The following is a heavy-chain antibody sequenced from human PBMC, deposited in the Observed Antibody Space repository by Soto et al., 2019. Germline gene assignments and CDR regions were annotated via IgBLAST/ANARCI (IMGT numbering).Heavy chain of an antibody. CDR3: ARECTSSFGWFDA. D-gene: IGHD6-13*01. CDR1: GGSLSSYY. CDR2: IYYSGST. V-gene: IGHV4-59*01. J-gene: IGHJ5*02. Sequence: SETLSLTCTVSGGSLSSYYWSWFRQPPGKGLEWIGYIYYSGSTNYNPSLKSRVTISVDTSKNQFSLKLSSVTAADTAVYYCARECTSSFGWFDAWGQGTLVTVSS.